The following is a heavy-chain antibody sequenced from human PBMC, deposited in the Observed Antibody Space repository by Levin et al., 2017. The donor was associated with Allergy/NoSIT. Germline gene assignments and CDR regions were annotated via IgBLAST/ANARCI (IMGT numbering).Heavy chain of an antibody. V-gene: IGHV3-23*01. CDR1: GFAFSKNA. CDR2: VSGSGFST. Sequence: GGSLRLSCTASGFAFSKNAMTWVRQAPGKGLEWVSGVSGSGFSTYYADSVKGRFTIFRDNSKNTLYLQMNSLRGEDTAIYYCAKSSSQDFYFWSGFPGLDYWGQGTLVTVSS. CDR3: AKSSSQDFYFWSGFPGLDY. J-gene: IGHJ4*02. D-gene: IGHD3-3*01.